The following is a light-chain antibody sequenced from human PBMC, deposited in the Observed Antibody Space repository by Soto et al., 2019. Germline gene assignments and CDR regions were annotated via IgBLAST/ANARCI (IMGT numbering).Light chain of an antibody. Sequence: DIQMAQSPSTLSASVGDRVTITCRASQSITDWLAWYQQKPGKAPKFLIYKASNLEGGVPPRFSGSGSGTAFTLTISSVQPDDFATYYCQYWDDYSWTFGQGTKVEIK. CDR3: QYWDDYSWT. CDR1: QSITDW. CDR2: KAS. V-gene: IGKV1-5*03. J-gene: IGKJ1*01.